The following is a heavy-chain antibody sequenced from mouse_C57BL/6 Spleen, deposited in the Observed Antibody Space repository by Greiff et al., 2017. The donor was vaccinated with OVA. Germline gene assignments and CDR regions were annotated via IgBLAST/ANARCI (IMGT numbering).Heavy chain of an antibody. CDR2: IYPRSGNT. CDR3: AREITTVEDYAMDY. CDR1: GYTFTSYG. J-gene: IGHJ4*01. Sequence: LVESGAELARPGASVKLSCKASGYTFTSYGISWVKQRTGQGLEWIGEIYPRSGNTYYNEKFKGKATLTADKSSSTAYMELRSLTSEDSAVYFCAREITTVEDYAMDYWGQGTSVTVSS. V-gene: IGHV1-81*01. D-gene: IGHD1-1*01.